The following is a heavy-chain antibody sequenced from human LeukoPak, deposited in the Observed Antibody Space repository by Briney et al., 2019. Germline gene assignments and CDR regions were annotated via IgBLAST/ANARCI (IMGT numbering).Heavy chain of an antibody. Sequence: ASVKVSCKVSGYTLTELSMHWVRQAPGKGLEWMGGFDPEDGETIYAQKFQGRVTMTEDTSTDTAYMELSSLRSEDTAVYYCATTGEVVVAATNNWFDPWGQGTLVTVSS. J-gene: IGHJ5*02. CDR2: FDPEDGET. D-gene: IGHD2-15*01. V-gene: IGHV1-24*01. CDR1: GYTLTELS. CDR3: ATTGEVVVAATNNWFDP.